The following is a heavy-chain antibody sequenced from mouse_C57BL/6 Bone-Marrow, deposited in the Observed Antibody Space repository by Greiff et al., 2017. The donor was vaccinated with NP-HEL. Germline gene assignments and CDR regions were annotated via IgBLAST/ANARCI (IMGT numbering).Heavy chain of an antibody. CDR3: AKGYGNYRAMDY. CDR2: IDPEDGET. V-gene: IGHV14-2*01. CDR1: GFNIKDYY. J-gene: IGHJ4*01. Sequence: EVQLQQSGAELVKPGASVKLSCTASGFNIKDYYMHWVKQRTEQGLEWIGRIDPEDGETKYAPKFLGKATITADTSSNTAYLQLSSLTSEDTAVYYCAKGYGNYRAMDYWGQGTSVTVSS. D-gene: IGHD2-1*01.